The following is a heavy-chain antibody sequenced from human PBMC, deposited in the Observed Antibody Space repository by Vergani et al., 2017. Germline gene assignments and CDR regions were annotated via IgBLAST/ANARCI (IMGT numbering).Heavy chain of an antibody. CDR2: INPNSGGT. Sequence: QVQLVQSGAEVKKPGASVKVSCKASGYTFTGYYMHWVRQAPGQGLEWMGWINPNSGGTNYAQKFQGRVNMTRDTSISPAYMELIRLRSDDTAVYYCAIYGSGSIWNLGDYWGQGTLVTVSS. V-gene: IGHV1-2*02. J-gene: IGHJ4*02. CDR3: AIYGSGSIWNLGDY. CDR1: GYTFTGYY. D-gene: IGHD3-10*01.